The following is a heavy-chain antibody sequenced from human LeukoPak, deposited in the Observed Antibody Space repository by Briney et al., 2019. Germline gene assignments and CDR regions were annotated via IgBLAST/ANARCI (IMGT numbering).Heavy chain of an antibody. J-gene: IGHJ4*02. CDR3: ARESYSSRYYFDY. CDR2: ISSSSSYI. Sequence: PGGSLRLSCAASGFTFSSYSMNWVRQAPGKGLEWVSSISSSSSYIYYADSVKGRFTISRDNAKNSLYLQMNSLRAEDTAVYYCARESYSSRYYFDYWGQGTLVTVSS. V-gene: IGHV3-21*01. D-gene: IGHD5-18*01. CDR1: GFTFSSYS.